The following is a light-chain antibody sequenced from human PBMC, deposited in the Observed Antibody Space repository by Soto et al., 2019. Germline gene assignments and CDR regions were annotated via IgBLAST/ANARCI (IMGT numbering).Light chain of an antibody. Sequence: QSALTQPRSVSGSPGQSVTISCTGTSSDVGGYNTVSWYQHHPGKAPKLMIYDVSRRPSGVPDRFFGSKSVNTASLTISGLQTEDEADYYCCSYAGSYTFEVFGTGTKVTVL. CDR1: SSDVGGYNT. CDR2: DVS. CDR3: CSYAGSYTFEV. V-gene: IGLV2-11*01. J-gene: IGLJ1*01.